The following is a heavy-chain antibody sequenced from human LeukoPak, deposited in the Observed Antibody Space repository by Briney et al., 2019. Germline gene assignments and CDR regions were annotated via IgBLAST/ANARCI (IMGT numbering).Heavy chain of an antibody. CDR1: GYTFNRHG. CDR3: ARGGVVVVDDAFDI. J-gene: IGHJ3*02. CDR2: ISAYNGNR. V-gene: IGHV1-18*01. Sequence: ASVKVSCKASGYTFNRHGISWVRQAPGQGLEWMGWISAYNGNRDYAQKFQGRVTMTTDTSTSTAYMELRSLRSDDTAVYYCARGGVVVVDDAFDIWGQGTMVTVSS. D-gene: IGHD2-15*01.